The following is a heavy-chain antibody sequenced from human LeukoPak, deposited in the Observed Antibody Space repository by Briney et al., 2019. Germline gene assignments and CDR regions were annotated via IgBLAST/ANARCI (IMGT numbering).Heavy chain of an antibody. CDR3: ERLVANSRDY. V-gene: IGHV4-39*01. D-gene: IGHD5-12*01. CDR1: GGSISSSSYY. Sequence: SETLSLTCTVSGGSISSSSYYWGWIRQPPGKGLEWIVSIYYSGSAYYNPSLKRRVTISVDTSKNQFSLKLSSVTAADTAVYYCERLVANSRDYWGQGTLVTVSS. CDR2: IYYSGSA. J-gene: IGHJ4*02.